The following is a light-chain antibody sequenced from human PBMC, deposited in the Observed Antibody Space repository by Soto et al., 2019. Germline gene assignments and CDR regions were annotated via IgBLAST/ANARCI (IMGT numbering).Light chain of an antibody. CDR2: EVS. Sequence: QSALTQPASVSGSPGQSITISCTGTSSDVGSYNLVSWYQQHPGKAPKLMIYEVSKRPSGVSNRFSGSKSGNTASLTISGLQAEDEADYYCCSYAGSSTPSYVFETGTKVTVL. V-gene: IGLV2-23*02. CDR3: CSYAGSSTPSYV. J-gene: IGLJ1*01. CDR1: SSDVGSYNL.